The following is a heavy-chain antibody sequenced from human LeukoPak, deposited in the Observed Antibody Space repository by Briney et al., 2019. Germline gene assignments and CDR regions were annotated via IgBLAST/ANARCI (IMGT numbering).Heavy chain of an antibody. D-gene: IGHD3-10*01. J-gene: IGHJ4*02. CDR2: IYYWGST. CDR1: GGYISSFY. V-gene: IGHV4-59*01. Sequence: KSSEILSLTFTVSGGYISSFYWSWIRQPLGEGLEWIGYIYYWGSTYHNPSLKRRATLSVDTPKNQLSLTLISVTAADTDVYYCARVSITMVRGVILYYFDYWGQGTLVTVSS. CDR3: ARVSITMVRGVILYYFDY.